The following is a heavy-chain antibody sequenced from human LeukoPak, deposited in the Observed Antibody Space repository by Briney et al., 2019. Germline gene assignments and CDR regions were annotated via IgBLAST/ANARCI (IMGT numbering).Heavy chain of an antibody. D-gene: IGHD5-24*01. V-gene: IGHV4-39*01. CDR1: GGSISSSSYY. CDR2: IYYSGST. Sequence: PSETLSLTCTVSGGSISSSSYYWGSIRQPPGTGLEWIGSIYYSGSTYYNPSLKSRVTISVDTSKNQFSLKLSSVTAADTAVYYCARKRDGYNYFDYWGQGTLVTVSS. CDR3: ARKRDGYNYFDY. J-gene: IGHJ4*02.